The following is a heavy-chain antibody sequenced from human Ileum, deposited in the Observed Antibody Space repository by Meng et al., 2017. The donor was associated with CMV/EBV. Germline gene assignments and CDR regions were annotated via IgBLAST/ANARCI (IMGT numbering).Heavy chain of an antibody. CDR3: DASDY. J-gene: IGHJ4*02. CDR2: ITGSGVRT. Sequence: ETLSLTCAASGFTFASYVMSWARQAPGKGLEWVSTITGSGVRTHYADSVKGRFTISRDNSKNTLYLQMNSLRAEDTAVYYCDASDYWGQGTQVTVSS. D-gene: IGHD6-6*01. CDR1: GFTFASYV. V-gene: IGHV3-23*01.